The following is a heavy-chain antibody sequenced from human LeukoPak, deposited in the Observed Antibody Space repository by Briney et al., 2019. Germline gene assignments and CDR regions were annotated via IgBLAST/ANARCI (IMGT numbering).Heavy chain of an antibody. Sequence: ASVKVSCKASGGTFSSYAISWVRQAPGQGLEWMGRIIPILGIANYAQKFQGRVTITADKSTSTAYMELSSLRSEDTAVYYCARGEWAHEKPSDYWGQGTLVTVPS. CDR1: GGTFSSYA. D-gene: IGHD3-3*01. J-gene: IGHJ4*02. CDR3: ARGEWAHEKPSDY. CDR2: IIPILGIA. V-gene: IGHV1-69*04.